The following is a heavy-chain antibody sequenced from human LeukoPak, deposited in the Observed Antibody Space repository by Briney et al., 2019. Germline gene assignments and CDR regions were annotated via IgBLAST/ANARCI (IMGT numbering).Heavy chain of an antibody. J-gene: IGHJ4*02. V-gene: IGHV3-48*01. CDR3: VRQFAS. CDR1: GFTFGDHI. Sequence: GGSLGLSCAASGFTFGDHIMNWVRQLPGKRLEWVAYVSGSGSTVYYTDSVKGRFTISRDNGKSSLYLQMNSLRVEDTALYYCVRQFASWGQGTLVTVSS. CDR2: VSGSGSTV.